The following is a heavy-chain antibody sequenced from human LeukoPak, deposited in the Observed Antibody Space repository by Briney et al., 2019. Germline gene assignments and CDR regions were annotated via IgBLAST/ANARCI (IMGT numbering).Heavy chain of an antibody. Sequence: GGSLRLSCAASGFTFSSYAMSCVRQAPGKGLQWVSVIIGSGGTSYYADSVKGRFTISRDNSKNTLYLQMKRLRAEDTAVYYCAKAHIVVVISDEYLQPWGQGTQV. V-gene: IGHV3-23*01. CDR2: IIGSGGTS. J-gene: IGHJ1*01. D-gene: IGHD3-22*01. CDR1: GFTFSSYA. CDR3: AKAHIVVVISDEYLQP.